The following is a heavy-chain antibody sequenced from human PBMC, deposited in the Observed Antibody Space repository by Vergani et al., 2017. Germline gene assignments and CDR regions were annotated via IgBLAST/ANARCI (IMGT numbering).Heavy chain of an antibody. D-gene: IGHD5-24*01. V-gene: IGHV3-43*02. Sequence: EVQLVESGGGVVQPGGSLRLSCAASGFTFDDYAMQWVRQAPGKGLEWVSLISGDGGRTYYADSVKGRLTISRDNSKNSLYLQMNSLRTEDTALYYCAKNRDVYNFWFDPWGQGSLVTVSS. CDR2: ISGDGGRT. J-gene: IGHJ5*02. CDR3: AKNRDVYNFWFDP. CDR1: GFTFDDYA.